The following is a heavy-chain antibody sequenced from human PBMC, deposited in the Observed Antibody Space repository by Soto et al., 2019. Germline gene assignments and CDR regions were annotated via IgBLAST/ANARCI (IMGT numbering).Heavy chain of an antibody. D-gene: IGHD2-2*01. CDR2: IYYSGST. CDR3: ARDRDCSSTSGYYYYGMDV. J-gene: IGHJ6*02. V-gene: IGHV4-30-4*01. Sequence: VQLQESGPGLVKPSQTLSLTCTVSGGSISSGDYYWSWIRQPPGKGLEWIGNIYYSGSTYHNPSLKSLVTRSVDTSKIQFSLKLSSVTAADTAVYYCARDRDCSSTSGYYYYGMDVWGQGTTVTVSS. CDR1: GGSISSGDYY.